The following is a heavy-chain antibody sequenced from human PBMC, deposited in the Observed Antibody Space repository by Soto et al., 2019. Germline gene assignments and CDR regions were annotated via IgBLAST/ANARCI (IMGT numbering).Heavy chain of an antibody. D-gene: IGHD5-12*01. J-gene: IGHJ4*01. CDR3: AKGPGDGGYAKGRYYFDY. Sequence: EVQLLESGGGLVQPGGSLRLSCAASGFTFSSYAMSWVRQAPGKGLEWVSAISGSGGSTYYADSVKGRFTISRDNSKNTLYLQMNSLRAEDTAVYYCAKGPGDGGYAKGRYYFDYWGQGTLVTVSS. V-gene: IGHV3-23*01. CDR2: ISGSGGST. CDR1: GFTFSSYA.